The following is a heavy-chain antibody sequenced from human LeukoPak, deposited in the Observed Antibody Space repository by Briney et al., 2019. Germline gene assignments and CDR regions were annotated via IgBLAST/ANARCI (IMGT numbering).Heavy chain of an antibody. CDR1: GGSISSSSYY. D-gene: IGHD5-18*01. CDR3: ARGRGYSYGHQPLDY. Sequence: SETLSLTCTVSGGSISSSSYYWGWIRQPPGNGLEWIGSMYYSGSTYYNPSLKSRVTISVDTSKNQFSLKLSSVTAADTAVYYCARGRGYSYGHQPLDYWGQGTLVTVSS. V-gene: IGHV4-39*07. J-gene: IGHJ4*02. CDR2: MYYSGST.